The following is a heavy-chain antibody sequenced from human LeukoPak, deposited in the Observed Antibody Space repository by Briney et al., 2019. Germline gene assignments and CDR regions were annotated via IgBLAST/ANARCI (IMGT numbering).Heavy chain of an antibody. Sequence: GGSLRLSCLPSGFTFGDYSMSWVRQAPGKGLEWVSFIHTSGSTFYADSVRGRFTISRDNSKNTLYLQMNSQRAENTAVYYCARGYCSGGSCSKFDYWGQGTLVTVSS. J-gene: IGHJ4*02. CDR2: IHTSGST. CDR3: ARGYCSGGSCSKFDY. D-gene: IGHD2-15*01. CDR1: GFTFGDYS. V-gene: IGHV3-53*01.